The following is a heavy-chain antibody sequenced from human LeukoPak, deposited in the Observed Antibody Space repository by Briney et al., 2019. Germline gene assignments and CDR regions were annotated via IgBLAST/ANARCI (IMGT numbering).Heavy chain of an antibody. D-gene: IGHD6-6*01. J-gene: IGHJ4*02. V-gene: IGHV3-7*01. CDR3: VRAGFALAPHRGTPFDY. Sequence: GGSLRLSCEASGFTFSNYWMSWVRQAPGKGLEWVANIKQDGSEKNYVDSVKGRFTISRDNAKNSLYLQMSSLRAEDTAVYYCVRAGFALAPHRGTPFDYWGQGTLVTVSS. CDR2: IKQDGSEK. CDR1: GFTFSNYW.